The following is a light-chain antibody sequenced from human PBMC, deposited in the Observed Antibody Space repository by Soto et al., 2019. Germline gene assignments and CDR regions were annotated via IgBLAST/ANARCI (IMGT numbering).Light chain of an antibody. Sequence: DIQMTQSPSSLSASVEDRVIITCRASQSISNHLNWYQQKPGKAPKLLIFAASSLQSGVPSRFSGSRSGPDFTLTISSLQPEDFATYYCQQFDTYRTFGQGTKVDIK. CDR1: QSISNH. CDR2: AAS. J-gene: IGKJ1*01. V-gene: IGKV1-39*01. CDR3: QQFDTYRT.